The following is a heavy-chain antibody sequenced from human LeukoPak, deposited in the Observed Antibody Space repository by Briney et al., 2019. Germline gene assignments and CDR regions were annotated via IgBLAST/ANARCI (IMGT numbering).Heavy chain of an antibody. CDR3: ARSSYSSSSKGYFDY. Sequence: SETLSLTCTVSGGSISSYYWCWIRQPPGKGLEWIGYIYYSGSTNYNPSLKSRVTISVDTSKNQFSLKLSSVTAADTAVYYCARSSYSSSSKGYFDYWGQGTLVTVSS. CDR2: IYYSGST. J-gene: IGHJ4*02. D-gene: IGHD6-6*01. CDR1: GGSISSYY. V-gene: IGHV4-59*01.